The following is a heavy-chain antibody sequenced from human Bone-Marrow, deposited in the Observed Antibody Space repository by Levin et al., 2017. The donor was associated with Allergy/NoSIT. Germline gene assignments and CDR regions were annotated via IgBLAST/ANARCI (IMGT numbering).Heavy chain of an antibody. CDR2: IYHSGTT. D-gene: IGHD3-16*01. V-gene: IGHV3-53*01. CDR3: VRDRFGAPTS. Sequence: QTGGSLRLSCAGSTLIVSSNYMSWVRQAPGKGLQWVSVIYHSGTTYYADSVKGRFTISRDNSKNMVYLQMNSLRVEDTAFYYCVRDRFGAPTSWGQGTLVTVSS. CDR1: TLIVSSNY. J-gene: IGHJ5*02.